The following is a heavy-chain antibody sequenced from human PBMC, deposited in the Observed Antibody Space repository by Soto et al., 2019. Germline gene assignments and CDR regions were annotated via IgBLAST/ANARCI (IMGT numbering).Heavy chain of an antibody. CDR3: ARGSALRFLEWSKAYYYYYGMDV. Sequence: PSETLSLTCAVYGGSFSGYYWSWIRQPPGKGLEWIGEINHSGSTNYNPSLKSRVTISVDTSKNQFPLKLSSVTAADTAVYYCARGSALRFLEWSKAYYYYYGMDVWGQGTTVTVSS. CDR2: INHSGST. V-gene: IGHV4-34*01. J-gene: IGHJ6*02. CDR1: GGSFSGYY. D-gene: IGHD3-3*01.